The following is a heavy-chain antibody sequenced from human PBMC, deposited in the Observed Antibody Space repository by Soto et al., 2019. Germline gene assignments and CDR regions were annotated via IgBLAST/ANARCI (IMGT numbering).Heavy chain of an antibody. CDR3: AKAYYGDYSGFFDS. J-gene: IGHJ4*02. V-gene: IGHV3-9*01. D-gene: IGHD4-17*01. Sequence: PGGSLRLSCAASGFTFHDYGMHWFRQAPGKGLEWVSGISWNSGSIGYADSVKGRFTVSRDNAKNSLYLQMNSLRAEDTALYYCAKAYYGDYSGFFDSWGQGMLVTVSS. CDR2: ISWNSGSI. CDR1: GFTFHDYG.